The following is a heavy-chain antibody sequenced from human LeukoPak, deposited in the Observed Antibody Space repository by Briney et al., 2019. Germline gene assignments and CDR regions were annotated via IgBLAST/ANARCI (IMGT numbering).Heavy chain of an antibody. V-gene: IGHV1-2*02. J-gene: IGHJ5*02. CDR1: GYIFTGYY. Sequence: ASVKVSCKASGYIFTGYYMHWVRQAPGQGLEWMGWINPNSGGTNYAQKFQGRVTMTRDTSISTASMELSRLRSDDTAVYYCARPYYYDSSGYYSGFDPWGQGTLVTVSS. D-gene: IGHD3-22*01. CDR3: ARPYYYDSSGYYSGFDP. CDR2: INPNSGGT.